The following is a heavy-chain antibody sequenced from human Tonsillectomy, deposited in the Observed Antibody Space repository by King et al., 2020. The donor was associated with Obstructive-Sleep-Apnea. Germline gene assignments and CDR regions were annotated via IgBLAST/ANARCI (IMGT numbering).Heavy chain of an antibody. CDR1: GFTFSDYY. J-gene: IGHJ1*01. Sequence: VQLVESGGGLVKPGGSLRLSCAASGFTFSDYYMNWIRQAPGTGLEWLSSISSSGTTKHYANSVKGRFTISRDNAKNELYLQMNGLRAEDTAVYYCARDHIPAADIGGRVHWGQGTLVTVSS. D-gene: IGHD6-13*01. V-gene: IGHV3-11*01. CDR2: ISSSGTTK. CDR3: ARDHIPAADIGGRVH.